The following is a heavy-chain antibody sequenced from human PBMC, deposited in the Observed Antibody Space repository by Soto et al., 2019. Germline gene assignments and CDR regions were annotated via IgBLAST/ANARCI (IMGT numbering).Heavy chain of an antibody. D-gene: IGHD2-8*01. CDR1: GFTFISYA. J-gene: IGHJ4*02. Sequence: PGCSLILSCAASGFTFISYAMSWVLQAPGKGLEWVSAISGSGGSTYYADSVKGRFTISRDNSKNTLYLQMNSLRAEDTAVYYCAKNWCNVLSYYFDYCVQVNLVTVYS. CDR2: ISGSGGST. V-gene: IGHV3-23*01. CDR3: AKNWCNVLSYYFDY.